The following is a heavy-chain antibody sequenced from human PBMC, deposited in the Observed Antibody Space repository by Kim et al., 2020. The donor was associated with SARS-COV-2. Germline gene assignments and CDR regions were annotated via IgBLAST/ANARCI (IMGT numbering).Heavy chain of an antibody. J-gene: IGHJ3*02. V-gene: IGHV1-69*13. CDR2: IIPIFGTA. CDR3: ATGIAAAPRDAFDI. Sequence: SVKVSCKASGGTFSSYAISWVRQAPGQGLEWMGGIIPIFGTANYAQKFQGRVTITADESTSTAYMELSSLRSEDTAVYYCATGIAAAPRDAFDIWGQGTMVTVSS. D-gene: IGHD6-13*01. CDR1: GGTFSSYA.